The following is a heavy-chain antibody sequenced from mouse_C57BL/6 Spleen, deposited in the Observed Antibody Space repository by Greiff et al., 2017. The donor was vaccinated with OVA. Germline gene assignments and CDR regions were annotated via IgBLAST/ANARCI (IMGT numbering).Heavy chain of an antibody. V-gene: IGHV14-2*01. CDR3: ARHYYGSSPYFDY. J-gene: IGHJ2*01. Sequence: EVQGVESGAELVKPGASVKLSCTASGFNIKDSYMHWVKLRTEQGLEWIGRIDTEDGETKSAPKFQGKATITADTSSNTAYLQRSSLTSEDTAVYYCARHYYGSSPYFDYWGQGTTLTVSS. CDR2: IDTEDGET. D-gene: IGHD1-1*01. CDR1: GFNIKDSY.